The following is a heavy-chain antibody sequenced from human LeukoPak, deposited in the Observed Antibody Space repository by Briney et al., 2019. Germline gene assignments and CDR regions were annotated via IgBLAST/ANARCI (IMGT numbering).Heavy chain of an antibody. J-gene: IGHJ4*02. V-gene: IGHV1-24*01. CDR2: FDPEGGET. Sequence: GASVKVSCKVSGYTLTELSMHWVRQAPGKGLEWMGGFDPEGGETIYAQKFQGRVTMTEDTSTDTAYMELSSLRSEDTAVYYCATGGYYDSSGYYGHDYWGQGTLVTVSS. D-gene: IGHD3-22*01. CDR3: ATGGYYDSSGYYGHDY. CDR1: GYTLTELS.